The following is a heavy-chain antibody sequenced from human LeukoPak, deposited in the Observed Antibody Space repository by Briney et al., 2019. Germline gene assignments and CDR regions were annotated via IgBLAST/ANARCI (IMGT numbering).Heavy chain of an antibody. CDR2: LRSKGNNYAT. V-gene: IGHV3-73*01. CDR3: TIDYYYFMDV. J-gene: IGHJ6*03. Sequence: PGGSLRLSCALSGLSFSGSPMHWIRQASGNGQEWIGRLRSKGNNYATAYAASVKGRFTISRDDSKNTAYLEMNSLKTEDTAVYYCTIDYYYFMDVWGKGTTVTISS. CDR1: GLSFSGSP.